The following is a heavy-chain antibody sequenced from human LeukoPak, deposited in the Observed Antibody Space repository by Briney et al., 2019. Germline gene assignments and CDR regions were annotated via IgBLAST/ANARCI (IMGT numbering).Heavy chain of an antibody. CDR3: ARESGTAGAAAGTDY. J-gene: IGHJ4*02. CDR2: IYYSGST. CDR1: GGSISSYY. V-gene: IGHV4-59*12. Sequence: PSETLSLTCTVSGGSISSYYWSWIRQPPGKGLEWIGYIYYSGSTNYNPSLKSRVTVSVDTSKNQFSLRLTSVTAADTAVYYCARESGTAGAAAGTDYWGQGTLVTVSS. D-gene: IGHD6-13*01.